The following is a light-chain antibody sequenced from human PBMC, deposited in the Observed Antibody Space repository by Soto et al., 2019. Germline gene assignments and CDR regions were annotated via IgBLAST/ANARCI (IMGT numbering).Light chain of an antibody. J-gene: IGLJ2*01. V-gene: IGLV1-44*01. CDR2: NNN. Sequence: QSVLTQPPSASGTPGQRVTISCSGSSSNIGSYSVNWYQQLPGTAPKLLIYNNNQRPSGVPDRFSGSKSGTSASLTISGLQSEDEAGYYCAAWDASLNGPVFGGGTKLTVL. CDR1: SSNIGSYS. CDR3: AAWDASLNGPV.